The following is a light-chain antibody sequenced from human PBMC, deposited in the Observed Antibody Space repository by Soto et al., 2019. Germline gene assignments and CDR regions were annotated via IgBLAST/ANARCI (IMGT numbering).Light chain of an antibody. CDR1: SSDVGGYNY. CDR3: SSYAGSNTFG. Sequence: QSALTQPPSASGSPGQSVTISCTGTSSDVGGYNYVSWYQQHPGKAPKLMIYEVSKRPSGVPDRFSGSKSGNTASLTVSGLQAEDEADYYCSSYAGSNTFGFGGGSKRTVL. CDR2: EVS. J-gene: IGLJ2*01. V-gene: IGLV2-8*01.